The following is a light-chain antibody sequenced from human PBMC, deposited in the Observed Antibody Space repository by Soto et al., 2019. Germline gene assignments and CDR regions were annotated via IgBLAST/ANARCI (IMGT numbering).Light chain of an antibody. CDR1: QSVSSN. CDR3: QQYNTWPPWT. Sequence: EIVMTQSPATLSVSPGERATLSCRASQSVSSNLAWYQQKPGQAPRLLIYGASTRATGIPARFSGSGSGTEFTLTISRLQSEDFAVYYCQQYNTWPPWTFGQGTKVE. V-gene: IGKV3-15*01. J-gene: IGKJ1*01. CDR2: GAS.